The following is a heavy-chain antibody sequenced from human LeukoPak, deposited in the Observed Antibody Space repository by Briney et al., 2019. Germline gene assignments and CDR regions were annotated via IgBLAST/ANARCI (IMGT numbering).Heavy chain of an antibody. CDR1: GYTVSGNY. CDR3: ARGGTYWYFDL. CDR2: IYIVGST. Sequence: GGSLRLSCAASGYTVSGNYMAWVREAPGKGLGWGSLIYIVGSTYYAVSARGRFTVSRDNSKNTLYLQMNNLRAEDTAVYYCARGGTYWYFDLWGRGTLVTVSS. V-gene: IGHV3-66*01. D-gene: IGHD3-16*01. J-gene: IGHJ2*01.